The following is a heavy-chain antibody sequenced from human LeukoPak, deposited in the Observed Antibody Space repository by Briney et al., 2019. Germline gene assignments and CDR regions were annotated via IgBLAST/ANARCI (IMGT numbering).Heavy chain of an antibody. D-gene: IGHD2-21*02. CDR3: ARGVGPAYCGGDCYSQYFQH. J-gene: IGHJ1*01. V-gene: IGHV3-21*01. CDR2: ISSSSSYI. CDR1: GFTFSSYS. Sequence: GGSLRLSCAASGFTFSSYSMNCVRQAPGKGLEWVSSISSSSSYIYYADSVKGRFTISRDNAKNSLYLQMNSLRAEDTAAYYCARGVGPAYCGGDCYSQYFQHWGQGTLVTVSS.